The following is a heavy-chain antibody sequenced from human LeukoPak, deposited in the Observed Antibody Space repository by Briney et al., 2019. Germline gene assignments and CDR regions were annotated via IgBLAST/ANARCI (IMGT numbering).Heavy chain of an antibody. Sequence: PGGSLSLSCTVSESSHSIFPMSWAPHPRGRGLEWISSITSSGSLIYYADSLKGRFTVFRDNAKNSLYVQMNSLRGEDTAVYYCAKIGVSGQWYFDLWGRGTLVTVSS. CDR2: ITSSGSLI. J-gene: IGHJ2*01. V-gene: IGHV3-21*01. CDR3: AKIGVSGQWYFDL. CDR1: ESSHSIFP. D-gene: IGHD5/OR15-5a*01.